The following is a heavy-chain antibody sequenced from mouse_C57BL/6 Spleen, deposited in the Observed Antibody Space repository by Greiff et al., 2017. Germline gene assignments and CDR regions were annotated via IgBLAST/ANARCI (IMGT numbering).Heavy chain of an antibody. CDR3: ARKDYYGSSGDYFDY. V-gene: IGHV1-82*01. CDR1: GYSFSSSW. J-gene: IGHJ2*01. D-gene: IGHD1-1*01. CDR2: IYPGDGDT. Sequence: QVQLKESGPELVKPGASVKISCKASGYSFSSSWMNWVKQRPGKGLEWIGRIYPGDGDTNYNGKFKGKATLTADKSSSTAYMQLSSLTSEDSAVYFCARKDYYGSSGDYFDYWGQGTTLTVSS.